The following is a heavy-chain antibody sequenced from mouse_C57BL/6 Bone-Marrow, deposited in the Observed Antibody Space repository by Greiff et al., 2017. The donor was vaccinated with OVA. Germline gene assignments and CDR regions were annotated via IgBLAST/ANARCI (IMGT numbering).Heavy chain of an antibody. CDR2: IYPGDGDT. CDR3: ARVYYYGDFDY. J-gene: IGHJ2*01. V-gene: IGHV1-80*01. Sequence: VQLQQSGAELVKPGASVKISCKASGYAFSSYWMNWVKQRPGKGLEWIGQIYPGDGDTNYNGKFKGKATLTADKSSSTAYMQLSSLTSEDSAVYFCARVYYYGDFDYWGQGTTLTVSS. D-gene: IGHD1-1*01. CDR1: GYAFSSYW.